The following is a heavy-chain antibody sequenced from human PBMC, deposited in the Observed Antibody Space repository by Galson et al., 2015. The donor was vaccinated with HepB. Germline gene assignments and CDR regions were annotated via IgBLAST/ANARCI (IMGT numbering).Heavy chain of an antibody. CDR3: ARVGAIAAAGTAFYY. CDR1: GFTFSSYA. J-gene: IGHJ4*02. CDR2: ISYDGSNK. V-gene: IGHV3-30*04. Sequence: SLRLSCAASGFTFSSYAMHWVRQAPGKGLEWVAVISYDGSNKYYADSVKGRFTISRDNSKNTLYLQMNSLRAEDTAVYYCARVGAIAAAGTAFYYWGQGTLVTVSS. D-gene: IGHD6-13*01.